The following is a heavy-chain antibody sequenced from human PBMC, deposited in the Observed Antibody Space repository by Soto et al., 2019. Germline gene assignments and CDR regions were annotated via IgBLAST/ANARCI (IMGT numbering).Heavy chain of an antibody. CDR2: INPNSGGT. CDR3: ARFRPGPSLTTDLEWVHY. V-gene: IGHV1-2*02. Sequence: GASVKVSCKASGYTFTGYYMHWVRQAPGQGLEWMGWINPNSGGTNYAQKLQGRVTMTRDTSISTAYMELSRLRSDDTAVCYCARFRPGPSLTTDLEWVHYWGQGTLVTVSS. D-gene: IGHD1-26*01. CDR1: GYTFTGYY. J-gene: IGHJ4*02.